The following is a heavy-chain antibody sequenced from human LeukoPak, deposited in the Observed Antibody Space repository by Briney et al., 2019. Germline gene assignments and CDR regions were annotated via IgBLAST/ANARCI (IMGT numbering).Heavy chain of an antibody. CDR2: IYLYDDK. D-gene: IGHD5-24*01. CDR3: AHWVTRAKNGYHNGGHYFDC. Sequence: SGPTVVNHTQTLTLTCTFSGFSLSTSGVGVGWICQHQGKALEWLALIYLYDDKRYSPSMKSRLTITNDTSKNQVVLTMTNMDPVDTATYYCAHWVTRAKNGYHNGGHYFDCWGQGTLVTVSS. CDR1: GFSLSTSGVG. V-gene: IGHV2-5*01. J-gene: IGHJ4*02.